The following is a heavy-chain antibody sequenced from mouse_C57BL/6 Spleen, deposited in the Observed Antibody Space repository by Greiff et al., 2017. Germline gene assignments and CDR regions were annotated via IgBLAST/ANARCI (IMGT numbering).Heavy chain of an antibody. D-gene: IGHD1-3*01. CDR2: IYPGDGDT. CDR3: ARSGYFDY. CDR1: GYAFSSSW. J-gene: IGHJ2*01. Sequence: VNVVESGPELVKPGASVKISCKASGYAFSSSWMNWVKQRPGKGLEWIGRIYPGDGDTNYNGKFKGKATLTADKSSSTAYMQLSSLTSEDSAVYFCARSGYFDYWGQGTTLTVSS. V-gene: IGHV1-82*01.